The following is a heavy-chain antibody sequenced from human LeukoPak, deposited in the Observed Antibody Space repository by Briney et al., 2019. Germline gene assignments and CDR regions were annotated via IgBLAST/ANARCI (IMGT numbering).Heavy chain of an antibody. Sequence: GASVKVSCKASGYTFTSYGISWVRQAPGQGLEWMSWISAYNDNTNYAQELQGRVTMTTDTSTSTAYMELRSLRSDDTAVYYCAKLGNQWELRLDYWGQGALVTVSS. CDR3: AKLGNQWELRLDY. J-gene: IGHJ4*02. V-gene: IGHV1-18*01. CDR2: ISAYNDNT. CDR1: GYTFTSYG. D-gene: IGHD1-26*01.